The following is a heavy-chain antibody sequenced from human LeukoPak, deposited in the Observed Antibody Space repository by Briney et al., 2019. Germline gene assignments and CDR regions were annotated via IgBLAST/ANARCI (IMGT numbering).Heavy chain of an antibody. CDR1: GFTFSSYS. V-gene: IGHV3-21*01. CDR2: ISYGSSYI. Sequence: GGSLRLSCAASGFTFSSYSMNWVRQAPGKGLEWVSSISYGSSYIYYADSVKGRFTISRDNAKNSLYLQMNSLRAEDTAVYYCARDCGGGSCYGPYDAFDIWGQGTMVTVSS. CDR3: ARDCGGGSCYGPYDAFDI. J-gene: IGHJ3*02. D-gene: IGHD2-15*01.